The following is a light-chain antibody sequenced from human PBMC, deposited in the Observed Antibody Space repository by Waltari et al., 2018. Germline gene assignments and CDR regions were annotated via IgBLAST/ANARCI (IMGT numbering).Light chain of an antibody. Sequence: DIQMTQSPFTLSASVGDRVTITCRASQSISSWLAWYQQKPGKAPKVLIYKASRLDSGVPSRFSGSGSGTEFTLTISSLQPDDFATYYCQQYNSYSGTFGQGTKVEIK. CDR3: QQYNSYSGT. CDR1: QSISSW. J-gene: IGKJ1*01. V-gene: IGKV1-5*03. CDR2: KAS.